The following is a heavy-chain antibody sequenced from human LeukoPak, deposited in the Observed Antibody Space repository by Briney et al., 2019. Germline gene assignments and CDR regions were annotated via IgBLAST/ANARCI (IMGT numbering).Heavy chain of an antibody. CDR1: GFTFSSYG. CDR3: AKQEGGYVKSYYYYYMDV. D-gene: IGHD5-12*01. CDR2: ISGSGGST. V-gene: IGHV3-23*01. Sequence: GGTLRLSCAASGFTFSSYGMSWVRQAPGKGLEWVSAISGSGGSTYYADSVKGRFTISRDNSKNTLYLQMNSLRVEDTAVYYCAKQEGGYVKSYYYYYMDVWGKGTTVTISS. J-gene: IGHJ6*03.